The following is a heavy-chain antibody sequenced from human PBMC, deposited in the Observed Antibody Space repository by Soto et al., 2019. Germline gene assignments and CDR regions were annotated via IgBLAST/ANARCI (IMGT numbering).Heavy chain of an antibody. CDR2: IRSKAYGGTT. D-gene: IGHD3-16*02. CDR1: GFTFGDYA. Sequence: GGSLRLSCTASGFTFGDYAMSWFRQAPGKGLEWVGFIRSKAYGGTTEYAASVKGRFTISRDDSKSIAHLQMNSLKTEDTAVYYCTRDSYDYVWGSYRYWGQGTLVTVSS. J-gene: IGHJ4*02. V-gene: IGHV3-49*03. CDR3: TRDSYDYVWGSYRY.